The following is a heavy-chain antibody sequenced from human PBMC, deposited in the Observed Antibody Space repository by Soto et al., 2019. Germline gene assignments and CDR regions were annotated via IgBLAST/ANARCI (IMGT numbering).Heavy chain of an antibody. J-gene: IGHJ6*03. D-gene: IGHD3-10*01. CDR1: GYIFTSYG. CDR2: IRVDSGNT. Sequence: QVQLVQSGAELKKPGASAKVSCKASGYIFTSYGISWVRQAPGQGLEWMAWIRVDSGNTNYAQNFQGRVTMTTDTSASTAHMELRSLRSDDTAVYYCARFNGSGTNYYMDVWGKGTTVIVSS. V-gene: IGHV1-18*01. CDR3: ARFNGSGTNYYMDV.